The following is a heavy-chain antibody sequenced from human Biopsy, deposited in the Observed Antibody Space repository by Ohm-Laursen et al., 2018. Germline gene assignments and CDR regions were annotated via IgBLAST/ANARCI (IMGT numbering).Heavy chain of an antibody. CDR1: GFAFCYYG. CDR2: MWSDGINK. V-gene: IGHV3-33*01. Sequence: SLRLSCAASGFAFCYYGLHWVRQAPGKGLQWGAVMWSDGINKNYADSVKGRFTVSRDNSNNVLYLQMSSLRDEDSAVYYCARDDDTTGHYMILNHWGQGTLVTVSS. D-gene: IGHD3-9*01. CDR3: ARDDDTTGHYMILNH. J-gene: IGHJ5*02.